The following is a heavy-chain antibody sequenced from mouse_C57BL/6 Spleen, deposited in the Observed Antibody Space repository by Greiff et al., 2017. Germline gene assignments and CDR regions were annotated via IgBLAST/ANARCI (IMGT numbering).Heavy chain of an antibody. J-gene: IGHJ2*01. CDR1: GFTFTDYY. D-gene: IGHD2-1*01. V-gene: IGHV7-3*01. Sequence: EVQLQESGGGLVQPGGSLSLSCAASGFTFTDYYMSWVRQPPGKALEWLGFIRNKANGYTTEYSASVKGRFTISRDNSQSILYLQMNALRAEDSATYYCARYCGNYYYFDYWGQGTTLTVSS. CDR3: ARYCGNYYYFDY. CDR2: IRNKANGYTT.